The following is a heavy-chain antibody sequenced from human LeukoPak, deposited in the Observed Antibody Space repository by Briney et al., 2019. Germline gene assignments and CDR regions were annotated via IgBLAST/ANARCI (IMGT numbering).Heavy chain of an antibody. CDR3: AKHPQRDSIRFLEWLLSDFDY. J-gene: IGHJ4*02. Sequence: GGSLRLSCVVSGFTFSSYAMSWVRQAPGKGLEWVSTISGSGGSTYYADSVKGRFTISRDNSKNTLYVQMNSLRAEDTAVYYCAKHPQRDSIRFLEWLLSDFDYWGQGTLVTVSS. D-gene: IGHD3-3*01. CDR2: ISGSGGST. CDR1: GFTFSSYA. V-gene: IGHV3-23*01.